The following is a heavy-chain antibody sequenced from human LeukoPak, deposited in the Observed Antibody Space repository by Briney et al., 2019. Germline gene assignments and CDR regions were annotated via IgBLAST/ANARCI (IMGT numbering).Heavy chain of an antibody. CDR2: IRRKAYGGTT. V-gene: IGHV3-49*04. J-gene: IGHJ6*03. Sequence: PGQSLRLSCTASGFTFGGYAMSWVTQAPGMVLEWVGLIRRKAYGGTTEYAASVKGRFTISRDDSKSIAYLQMNSLKTEDTAVYYCTRDFCSSTSCYYYYYYMDVWGKGTTVTVSS. CDR1: GFTFGGYA. CDR3: TRDFCSSTSCYYYYYYMDV. D-gene: IGHD2-2*01.